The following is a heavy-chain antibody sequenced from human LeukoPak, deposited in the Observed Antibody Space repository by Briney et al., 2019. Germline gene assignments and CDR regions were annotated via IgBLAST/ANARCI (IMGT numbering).Heavy chain of an antibody. CDR1: GGSISSGSYY. CDR2: IYYSGST. CDR3: AGRSRDAFDI. D-gene: IGHD6-13*01. V-gene: IGHV4-31*03. J-gene: IGHJ3*02. Sequence: SQTLSLTCTVSGGSISSGSYYWSWIRQHPGKGLEWIGYIYYSGSTYYNPSLKSRVTISVDTSKNQFSLKLSSVTAADTAVYYCAGRSRDAFDIWGQGTMATVSP.